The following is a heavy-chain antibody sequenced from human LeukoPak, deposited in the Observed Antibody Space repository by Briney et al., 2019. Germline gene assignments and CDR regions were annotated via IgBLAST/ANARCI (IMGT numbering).Heavy chain of an antibody. J-gene: IGHJ3*02. CDR3: ARSQTFFGVVIIRGYAFDI. CDR1: GGSISSYY. Sequence: SETLSLTCTVSGGSISSYYWSWIRQPAGKGLEWIGRIYTSGSTNYNPSLKSRVTMSVDTSKNQFSLKLSSVTAADTAVYYCARSQTFFGVVIIRGYAFDIWGQGTMVTVSS. CDR2: IYTSGST. V-gene: IGHV4-4*07. D-gene: IGHD3-3*01.